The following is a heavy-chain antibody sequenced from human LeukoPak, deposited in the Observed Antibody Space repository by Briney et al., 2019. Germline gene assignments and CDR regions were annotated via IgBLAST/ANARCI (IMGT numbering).Heavy chain of an antibody. CDR3: ARLEYCSSTSCYYFDY. CDR2: ISAYNGNT. D-gene: IGHD2-2*01. V-gene: IGHV1-18*01. CDR1: GYTFTSYG. Sequence: ASVKVSCKASGYTFTSYGISWVRQAPGQGLEWMGWISAYNGNTNYAQKLQGRVTMTTDTSTSTAYMELRSLRSDDTAVYYCARLEYCSSTSCYYFDYWGQGTLVTVSS. J-gene: IGHJ4*02.